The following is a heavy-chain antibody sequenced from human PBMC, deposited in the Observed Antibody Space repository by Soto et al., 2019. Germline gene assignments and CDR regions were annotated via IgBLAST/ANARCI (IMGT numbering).Heavy chain of an antibody. CDR1: GGSISSGDYY. CDR3: ARVSYYYDSSGYLD. CDR2: IYYSGST. D-gene: IGHD3-22*01. V-gene: IGHV4-30-4*01. Sequence: PSETLSLTCTVSGGSISSGDYYWSWIRQPPGKGLEWIGYIYYSGSTYYNPSLKSRVTISVDTSKNQFSLKLSSVTAADTAVYYCARVSYYYDSSGYLDWGRGTLVTAPQ. J-gene: IGHJ4*02.